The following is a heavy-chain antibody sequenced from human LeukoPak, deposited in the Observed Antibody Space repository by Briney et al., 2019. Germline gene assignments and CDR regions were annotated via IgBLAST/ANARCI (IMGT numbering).Heavy chain of an antibody. D-gene: IGHD5-18*01. J-gene: IGHJ4*02. V-gene: IGHV3-21*01. CDR2: ISSSSSYI. CDR1: GFTFSSYS. CDR3: ARDPRRNYSWDY. Sequence: GGSLRLSCAASGFTFSSYSMHWVRQAPGKGLEWVSSISSSSSYIYYADSVKGRFTISRDNAKNSLYLQMNSLRAEDTAVYYCARDPRRNYSWDYWGQGTLVTVSS.